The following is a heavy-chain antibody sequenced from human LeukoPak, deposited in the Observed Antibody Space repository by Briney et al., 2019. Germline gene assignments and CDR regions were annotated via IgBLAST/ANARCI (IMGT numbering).Heavy chain of an antibody. CDR1: GGSISSSSYY. Sequence: KPSETLSLTCTVSGGSISSSSYYWGWIRQPPGKGLEWIGSIYYSGSTYYNPSLKSRVTISVDTSKNQFSLKLSSVTAADTAVYYCARQGIVVVTNFDYWGQGTLVAVSS. D-gene: IGHD3-22*01. CDR2: IYYSGST. CDR3: ARQGIVVVTNFDY. J-gene: IGHJ4*02. V-gene: IGHV4-39*01.